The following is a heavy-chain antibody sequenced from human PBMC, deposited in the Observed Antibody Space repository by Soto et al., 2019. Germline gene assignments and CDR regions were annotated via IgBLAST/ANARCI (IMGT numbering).Heavy chain of an antibody. CDR1: GDSISSNH. CDR2: ISTSGST. V-gene: IGHV4-4*07. Sequence: PSETLSLTCTVSGDSISSNHWNWIRQPAGKGLEWIGRISTSGSTNYNPSLKSRVTMSVDTSKNQFSLKPSSVTAADTAVYYCARATFGGVVGGYYYYGLDVWGQGTTVTVSS. CDR3: ARATFGGVVGGYYYYGLDV. D-gene: IGHD3-16*01. J-gene: IGHJ6*02.